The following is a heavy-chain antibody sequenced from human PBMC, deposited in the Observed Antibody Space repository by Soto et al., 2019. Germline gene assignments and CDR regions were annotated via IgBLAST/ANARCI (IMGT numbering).Heavy chain of an antibody. Sequence: GGSAKLCWEASRYAFASCCRRWPLQSGEQGLEWMGWISAYNGNTNYAQKLQGRVTMTTDTSTSTAYMELRSLRSDDTAVYYCARETYYYESSGYHIPFDYWGQGTLVTGSS. CDR1: RYAFASCC. CDR2: ISAYNGNT. J-gene: IGHJ4*02. CDR3: ARETYYYESSGYHIPFDY. D-gene: IGHD3-22*01. V-gene: IGHV1-18*01.